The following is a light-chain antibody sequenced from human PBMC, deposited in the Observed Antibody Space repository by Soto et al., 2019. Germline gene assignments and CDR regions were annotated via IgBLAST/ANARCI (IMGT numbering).Light chain of an antibody. V-gene: IGLV2-23*02. J-gene: IGLJ2*01. Sequence: QSALTQTASVSGSPGQSITISCTGTSSDVGSYDLVSWYQQLPGKVPKLMIYEVSKRPSGVSNRFSGSKSGNTASLTISGLQADDEADYYCCSYTRSSTVIFGGGTKVTV. CDR2: EVS. CDR3: CSYTRSSTVI. CDR1: SSDVGSYDL.